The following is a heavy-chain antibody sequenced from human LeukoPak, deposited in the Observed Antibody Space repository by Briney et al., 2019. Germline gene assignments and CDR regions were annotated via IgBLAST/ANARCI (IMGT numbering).Heavy chain of an antibody. CDR3: AKSLLTTASGTGRAFDI. V-gene: IGHV3-23*01. CDR2: ISGSGGST. Sequence: GGSLRLSCAASGFTFSSYAMSWVRQAPGKGLEWVSAISGSGGSTYYADSVKGRFTISRDNSKNTLYLQMNSLRAEDTAVYYCAKSLLTTASGTGRAFDIWGQGTMVTVSA. D-gene: IGHD1-26*01. CDR1: GFTFSSYA. J-gene: IGHJ3*02.